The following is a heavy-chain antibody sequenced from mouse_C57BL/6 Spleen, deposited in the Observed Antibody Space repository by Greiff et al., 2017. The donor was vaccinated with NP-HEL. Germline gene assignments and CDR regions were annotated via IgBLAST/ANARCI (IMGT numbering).Heavy chain of an antibody. J-gene: IGHJ2*01. V-gene: IGHV1-20*01. Sequence: EVKLQESGPELVKPGDSVKISCKASGYSFTGYFMNWVMQSHGKSLEWIGRINPYNGDTFYNQKFKGKATLTVDKSSSTAHMELRSLTSEDSAVYYCARRGGNYYFDYWGQGTTLTVSS. CDR1: GYSFTGYF. CDR2: INPYNGDT. CDR3: ARRGGNYYFDY. D-gene: IGHD2-1*01.